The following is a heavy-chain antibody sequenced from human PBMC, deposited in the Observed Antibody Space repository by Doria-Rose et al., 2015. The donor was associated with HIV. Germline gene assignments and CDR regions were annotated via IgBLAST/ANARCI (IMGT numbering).Heavy chain of an antibody. CDR1: GVSLSSPGMG. J-gene: IGHJ4*02. CDR2: IFSDDAR. V-gene: IGHV2-26*01. Sequence: QVTLKESGPVLVKPTETLTLTCTVSGVSLSSPGMGVSWIRQPPGKALEWLANIFSDDARSYKTSLTSRLTISRDTSKSQVVLTMTDMDPVDTATYYCARIKSSRWYHKYYFDFWGQGTLVIVSA. D-gene: IGHD6-13*01. CDR3: ARIKSSRWYHKYYFDF.